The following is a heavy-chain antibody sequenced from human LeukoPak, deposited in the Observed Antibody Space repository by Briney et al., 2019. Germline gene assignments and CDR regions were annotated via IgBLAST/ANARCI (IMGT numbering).Heavy chain of an antibody. CDR1: GGSFSSYY. CDR2: IYTSGST. Sequence: SETLSLTCAVYGGSFSSYYWSWIRQPPGKGLEWIGYIYTSGSTNYNPSLKSRVTISVDTSKNQFSLKLSSVTAADTAVYYCARAIFGVGSYYFDYWGQGTLVTVSS. CDR3: ARAIFGVGSYYFDY. J-gene: IGHJ4*02. V-gene: IGHV4-4*09. D-gene: IGHD3-3*01.